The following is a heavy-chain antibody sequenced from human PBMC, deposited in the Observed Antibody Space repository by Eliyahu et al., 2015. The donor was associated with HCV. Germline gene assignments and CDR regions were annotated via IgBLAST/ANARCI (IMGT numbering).Heavy chain of an antibody. Sequence: GRFTISRDNSKNTLYLQMNSLRAEDTAVYYCTRDLGWDYGYFDNWGRGTLVTVSS. D-gene: IGHD4-17*01. J-gene: IGHJ4*02. CDR3: TRDLGWDYGYFDN. V-gene: IGHV3-30*07.